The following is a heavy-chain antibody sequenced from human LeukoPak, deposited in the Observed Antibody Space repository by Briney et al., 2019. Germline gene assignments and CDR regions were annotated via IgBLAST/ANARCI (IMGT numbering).Heavy chain of an antibody. J-gene: IGHJ5*02. V-gene: IGHV4-59*12. CDR1: GGSTSHYY. D-gene: IGHD3-10*01. CDR3: AKSLYGSGSYYNWFDP. CDR2: IYYSGTI. Sequence: PSETQSLTCTVSGGSTSHYYWSWIRQPPGKGLEWIGFIYYSGTIRYNPSLQSRVTISVDTSKNQVSLRLTSVTAADTAVYYCAKSLYGSGSYYNWFDPWGQGTLVTVSS.